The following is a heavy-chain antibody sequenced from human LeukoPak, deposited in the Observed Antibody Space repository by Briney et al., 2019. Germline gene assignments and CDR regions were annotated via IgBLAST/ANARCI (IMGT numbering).Heavy chain of an antibody. D-gene: IGHD3-22*01. V-gene: IGHV1-18*01. J-gene: IGHJ4*02. Sequence: ASVKVSCKASGYTFTSYGISWVRQAPGQGLEWMGWLSPYNGNKNYAQKFQGRVIMTTDLSTSTAYMEVRSLRSDDTAVYHCARDGTWGRYHYDSTGNDYYFDYWGQGTLVTVSS. CDR3: ARDGTWGRYHYDSTGNDYYFDY. CDR1: GYTFTSYG. CDR2: LSPYNGNK.